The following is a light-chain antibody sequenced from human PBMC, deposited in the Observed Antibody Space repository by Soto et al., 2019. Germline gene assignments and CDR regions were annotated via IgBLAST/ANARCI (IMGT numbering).Light chain of an antibody. J-gene: IGLJ2*01. CDR2: GNS. CDR1: SSNIGAGYD. V-gene: IGLV1-40*01. CDR3: QSYDSSLSGSVV. Sequence: QSVLTQPPSVSGAPGQRVTISCTGSSSNIGAGYDVHWYQQLPGTAPKLLIYGNSNRPTGVPDRFSGAKSGTSASLAITGLHAEDQVYYYCQSYDSSLSGSVVFGGGTKPTVL.